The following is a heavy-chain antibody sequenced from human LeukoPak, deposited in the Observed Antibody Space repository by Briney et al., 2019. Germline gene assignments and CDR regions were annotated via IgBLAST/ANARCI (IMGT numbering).Heavy chain of an antibody. D-gene: IGHD3-3*01. CDR1: GYTFSNYD. Sequence: RGASVKVSCKASGYTFSNYDISWVRQAPGQGLEWMGRISAYNGNTNYAQKLQGRVTMTTDTSTSTAYMELRSLRSDDTAVYYCARGPQSRFLEWSLDVWGKGTTVTVSS. V-gene: IGHV1-18*01. CDR3: ARGPQSRFLEWSLDV. CDR2: ISAYNGNT. J-gene: IGHJ6*04.